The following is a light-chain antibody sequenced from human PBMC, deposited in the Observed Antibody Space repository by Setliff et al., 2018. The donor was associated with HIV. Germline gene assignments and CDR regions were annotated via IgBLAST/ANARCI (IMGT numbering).Light chain of an antibody. Sequence: SALTQPASVSGSPGQSITISCTGTSSDVGTYNYVSWYQQHPGKAPKLMIYDVSKRPSGVSDRFSGSKSGNTASLTISGLQAEDEADYYCTSYTSSDIYVFATGTKVTVL. V-gene: IGLV2-14*03. CDR3: TSYTSSDIYV. CDR2: DVS. CDR1: SSDVGTYNY. J-gene: IGLJ1*01.